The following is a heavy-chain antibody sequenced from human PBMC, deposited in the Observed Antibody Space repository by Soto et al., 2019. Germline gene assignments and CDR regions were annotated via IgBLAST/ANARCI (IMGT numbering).Heavy chain of an antibody. CDR1: VGSISTYY. D-gene: IGHD3-10*01. Sequence: PSETLSLTGTVSVGSISTYYWSWIRQPPGGTLEWIGYIYASGATTYNPSLESRVTMSVDMPNNEFSLELTSLTAADTAVYYCARSHSFDGSIYHYYFDFWGQGTLVTVSS. V-gene: IGHV4-59*01. CDR2: IYASGAT. J-gene: IGHJ4*02. CDR3: ARSHSFDGSIYHYYFDF.